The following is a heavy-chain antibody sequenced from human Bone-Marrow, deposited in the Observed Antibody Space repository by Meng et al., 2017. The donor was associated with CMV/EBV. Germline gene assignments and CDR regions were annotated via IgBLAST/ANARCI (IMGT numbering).Heavy chain of an antibody. V-gene: IGHV4-4*02. CDR3: ARMDFWSGYYGDY. D-gene: IGHD3-3*01. CDR2: IYHSGST. J-gene: IGHJ4*02. CDR1: GGSISSSNW. Sequence: SETLSLTCAVSGGSISSSNWWSWVRQPPGKGLEWIGEIYHSGSTNYNPSLKSRVTISVDTSKNQFSLKLSSVTAADTAVYYCARMDFWSGYYGDYWGQGTLVTVSS.